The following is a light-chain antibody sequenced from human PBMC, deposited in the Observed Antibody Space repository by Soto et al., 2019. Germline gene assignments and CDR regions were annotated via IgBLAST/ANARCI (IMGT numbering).Light chain of an antibody. CDR2: DVL. CDR1: SSDVGGYNS. J-gene: IGLJ2*01. Sequence: QSALTQPRSVSGSPGQSVTISCTGTSSDVGGYNSVSWYQQHPGKAPKLMIYDVLKRPSGVPDRFSGSKSGNTASLTISGLQAEDEADYYCCSYAGSYTVVFGGGTKLTVL. CDR3: CSYAGSYTVV. V-gene: IGLV2-11*01.